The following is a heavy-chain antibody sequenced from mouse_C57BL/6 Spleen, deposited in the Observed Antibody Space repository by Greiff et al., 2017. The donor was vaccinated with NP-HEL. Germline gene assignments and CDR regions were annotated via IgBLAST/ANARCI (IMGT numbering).Heavy chain of an antibody. CDR3: ARREKPLYFDY. J-gene: IGHJ2*01. CDR2: ISYDGSN. V-gene: IGHV3-6*01. Sequence: DVKLQESGPGLVKPSQSLSLTCSVTGYSITSGYYWNWIRQFPGNKLEWMGYISYDGSNNYNPSLKNRISITRDTSKNQFFLKLNSVTTEDTATYYCARREKPLYFDYWGQGTTLTVSS. CDR1: GYSITSGYY.